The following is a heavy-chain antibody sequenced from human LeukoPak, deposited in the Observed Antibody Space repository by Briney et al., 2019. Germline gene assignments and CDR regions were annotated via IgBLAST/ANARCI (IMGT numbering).Heavy chain of an antibody. CDR1: GGSISSGSYY. Sequence: SETLSLTCTVSGGSISSGSYYWSWIRQPAGKGLEWIGRIYTSGSTNYNPSLKSRVTISVDTSKNQFSLKLSSVTAADTAVYYCARDQDSSGYYVANNWFDPWGQGTLVTVSS. D-gene: IGHD3-22*01. CDR3: ARDQDSSGYYVANNWFDP. CDR2: IYTSGST. V-gene: IGHV4-61*02. J-gene: IGHJ5*02.